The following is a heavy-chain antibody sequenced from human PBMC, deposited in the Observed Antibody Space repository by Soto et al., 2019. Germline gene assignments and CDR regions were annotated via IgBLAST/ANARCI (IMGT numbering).Heavy chain of an antibody. CDR2: INAGNGNT. Sequence: QVQLVQSGTEEKKPGASVKVSCKASGYTFTSYAMHWVRQAPGQRLEWMGWINAGNGNTKYSQKFQGRVTITRDTTASTAYMELSSLRSEDTAVYYCARGFVDSSGYFDYWGQGTLVTVSS. CDR1: GYTFTSYA. CDR3: ARGFVDSSGYFDY. V-gene: IGHV1-3*05. D-gene: IGHD3-22*01. J-gene: IGHJ4*02.